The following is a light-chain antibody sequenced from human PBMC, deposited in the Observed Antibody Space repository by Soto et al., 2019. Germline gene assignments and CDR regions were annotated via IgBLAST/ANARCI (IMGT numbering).Light chain of an antibody. CDR1: QGISRW. V-gene: IGKV1-12*01. J-gene: IGKJ5*01. CDR2: GAS. CDR3: QQANSFPLT. Sequence: DLQMTQSPSFVSASVGDRVTITCRASQGISRWLAWYQQRPGKAPELLIYGASSLQSGVPPRFSGSGSGTDFTLTISSLQPEDFATYYCQQANSFPLTFGQGTRLEIK.